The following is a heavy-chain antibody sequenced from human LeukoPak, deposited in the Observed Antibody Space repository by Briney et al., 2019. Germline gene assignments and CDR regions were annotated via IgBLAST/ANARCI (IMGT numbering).Heavy chain of an antibody. CDR2: INPGDADT. CDR1: GYSFPNYW. Sequence: GASLKISCDASGYSFPNYWICWVRQLPGKGLEWWGIINPGDADTSYNPSFQGHVTISADKSISTSYLQWSSLKASDTAVYYYARHRAAGGNYYYGIDVWGPGTPVTVSS. J-gene: IGHJ6*02. CDR3: ARHRAAGGNYYYGIDV. V-gene: IGHV5-51*01. D-gene: IGHD6-13*01.